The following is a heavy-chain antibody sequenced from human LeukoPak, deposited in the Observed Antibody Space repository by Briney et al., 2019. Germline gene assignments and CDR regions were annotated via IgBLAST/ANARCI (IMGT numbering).Heavy chain of an antibody. CDR2: ISGSGRGGST. D-gene: IGHD5-12*01. CDR1: GFTFSSYA. Sequence: GGSLRLSCAASGFTFSSYAMSWVRQAPGKGLEWVSDISGSGRGGSTHYADSVKGRFTISRDNSKNTLYLQMNSLRAEDTAVYYCAKDPFGWLRYVYYYYYYMDVWGKGTTVTISS. CDR3: AKDPFGWLRYVYYYYYYMDV. V-gene: IGHV3-23*01. J-gene: IGHJ6*03.